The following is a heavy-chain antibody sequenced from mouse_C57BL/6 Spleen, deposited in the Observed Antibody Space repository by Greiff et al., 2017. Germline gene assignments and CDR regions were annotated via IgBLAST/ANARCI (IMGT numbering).Heavy chain of an antibody. Sequence: VQLKESGAELVRPGASVKLSCTASGFNIKDYYMHWVKQRPEQGLEWIGRIDPEDGDTEYAPKFQGKATMTADTSSNTAYLQLSSLTSEDTAVYYCTPNYYYGSSWYFDVWGTGTTVTVSS. D-gene: IGHD1-1*01. J-gene: IGHJ1*03. CDR1: GFNIKDYY. V-gene: IGHV14-1*01. CDR3: TPNYYYGSSWYFDV. CDR2: IDPEDGDT.